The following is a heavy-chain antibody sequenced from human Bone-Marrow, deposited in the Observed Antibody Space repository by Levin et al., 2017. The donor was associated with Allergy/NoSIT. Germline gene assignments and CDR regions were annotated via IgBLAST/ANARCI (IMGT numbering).Heavy chain of an antibody. CDR3: AKDYYDSSGLLFDY. CDR2: VSGSGGST. V-gene: IGHV3-23*01. CDR1: GFTFSSYA. J-gene: IGHJ4*02. D-gene: IGHD3-22*01. Sequence: PGESLKISCVASGFTFSSYAMGWVRQAPGKGLEWVSTVSGSGGSTYYADSVKGRFTISRDNSRNTVYLQMNSLRAEDTATYYCAKDYYDSSGLLFDYWGQGILVTVSS.